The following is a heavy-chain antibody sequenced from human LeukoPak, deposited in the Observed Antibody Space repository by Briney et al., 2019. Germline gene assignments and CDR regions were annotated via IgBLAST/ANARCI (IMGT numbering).Heavy chain of an antibody. CDR2: VSYDGRNE. V-gene: IGHV3-30*03. D-gene: IGHD2/OR15-2a*01. J-gene: IGHJ6*02. CDR3: ARDTRQYYHKGMDV. Sequence: SGGSLRLSCRASGFSLSDYAMHWVRQAPGKGLEWVAVVSYDGRNEYYGDSVKGRFTISRDTSKNTLYLQMNSLRTEDTAVYYCARDTRQYYHKGMDVWGHGTTVTVSS. CDR1: GFSLSDYA.